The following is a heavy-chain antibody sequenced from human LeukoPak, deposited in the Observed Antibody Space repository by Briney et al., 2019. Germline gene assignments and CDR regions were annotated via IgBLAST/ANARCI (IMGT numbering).Heavy chain of an antibody. D-gene: IGHD3-3*01. Sequence: GGSLRLSCAASRFIFSNYAMHWVRQAPGKGLEWVASIKHDGSEKYYVDSVRGRFTISRDNTMNSLYLQMSSLRAEDTAVYYCATDRGWRTSGYYLYYFEYWGQGTLVTYSS. V-gene: IGHV3-7*01. CDR3: ATDRGWRTSGYYLYYFEY. CDR2: IKHDGSEK. J-gene: IGHJ4*02. CDR1: RFIFSNYA.